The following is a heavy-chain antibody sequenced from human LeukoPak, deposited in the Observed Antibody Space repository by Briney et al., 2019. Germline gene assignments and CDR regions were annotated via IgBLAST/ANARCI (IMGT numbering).Heavy chain of an antibody. D-gene: IGHD6-19*01. V-gene: IGHV4-59*12. CDR1: GGSISSYY. CDR3: ARGMQQWLEVDY. CDR2: IYYSGST. Sequence: PSETLSLTCTVSGGSISSYYWSWIRQPPGKGLEWIGYIYYSGSTNYNPSLKSRVTISVDTSKNQFSLKLSSVTAADTAVYYCARGMQQWLEVDYWGQGTLVTVSS. J-gene: IGHJ4*02.